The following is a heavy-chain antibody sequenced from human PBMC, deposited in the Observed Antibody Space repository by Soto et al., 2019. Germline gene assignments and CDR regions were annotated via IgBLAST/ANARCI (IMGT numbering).Heavy chain of an antibody. V-gene: IGHV1-18*01. Sequence: GASVKVSCKASGYTFTSYGISWVRQAPGQGLEWMGWISAYNGNTNYAQKLQGRVTMTTDTSTSTAYMELRSLRSDDTAVYYCARDDLDIVLMVYALSISLDYWGQGTLVPVSS. CDR2: ISAYNGNT. J-gene: IGHJ4*01. D-gene: IGHD2-8*01. CDR1: GYTFTSYG. CDR3: ARDDLDIVLMVYALSISLDY.